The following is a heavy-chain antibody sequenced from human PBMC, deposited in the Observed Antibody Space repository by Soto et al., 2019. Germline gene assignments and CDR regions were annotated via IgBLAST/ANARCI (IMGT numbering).Heavy chain of an antibody. V-gene: IGHV1-18*01. J-gene: IGHJ3*02. D-gene: IGHD4-17*01. Sequence: ASVKVSCKASGYTFTSYGISWVRQAPGQGLEWMGWISAYNGNTNYAQKLQGRVTMTTDTSTSTAYMELRSLRSDDTAVYYCARDYYGDYPHDAFDISGQGTMVPVSS. CDR1: GYTFTSYG. CDR3: ARDYYGDYPHDAFDI. CDR2: ISAYNGNT.